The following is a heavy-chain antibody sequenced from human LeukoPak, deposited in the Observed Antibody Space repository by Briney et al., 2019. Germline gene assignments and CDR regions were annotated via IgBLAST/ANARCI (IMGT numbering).Heavy chain of an antibody. Sequence: PGGSLRLSCAASGFTFSSYWMHWVRQAPGKGLVWVSRINFDGSTTNYADSVKGRSTISRDNAKNSLYLQMNSLRAEDTALYYCAKDLGGSSQTQTPYYYYGMDVWGQGTTVTVSS. V-gene: IGHV3-74*01. J-gene: IGHJ6*02. CDR1: GFTFSSYW. CDR3: AKDLGGSSQTQTPYYYYGMDV. CDR2: INFDGSTT. D-gene: IGHD2-15*01.